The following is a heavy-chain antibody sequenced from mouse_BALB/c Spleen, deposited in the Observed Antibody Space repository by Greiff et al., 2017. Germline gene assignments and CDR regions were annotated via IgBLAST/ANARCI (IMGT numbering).Heavy chain of an antibody. CDR3: ARSPLTTATGYYAMDY. Sequence: EVQLQQSGAELVKPGASVKLSCTASGFNIKDTYMHWVKQRPEQGLEWIGRIDPANGNTKYDPKFQGKATITADTSSNTAYLQLSSLTSEDTAVYYCARSPLTTATGYYAMDYWGQGTSVTVSS. V-gene: IGHV14-3*02. D-gene: IGHD1-2*01. J-gene: IGHJ4*01. CDR1: GFNIKDTY. CDR2: IDPANGNT.